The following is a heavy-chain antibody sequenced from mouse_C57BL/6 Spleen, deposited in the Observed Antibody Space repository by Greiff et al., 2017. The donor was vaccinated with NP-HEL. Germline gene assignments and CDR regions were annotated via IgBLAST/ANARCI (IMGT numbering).Heavy chain of an antibody. J-gene: IGHJ4*01. CDR3: TRWGAGYYAMDY. Sequence: VQRVESGAELVRPGASVTLSCKASGYTFTDYEMHWVKQTPVHGLEWIGAIDPETGGTAYNQKFKGKAILTADKSSSTAYMELRSLTSEDSAVYYCTRWGAGYYAMDYWGQGTSVTVSS. D-gene: IGHD3-2*02. V-gene: IGHV1-15*01. CDR2: IDPETGGT. CDR1: GYTFTDYE.